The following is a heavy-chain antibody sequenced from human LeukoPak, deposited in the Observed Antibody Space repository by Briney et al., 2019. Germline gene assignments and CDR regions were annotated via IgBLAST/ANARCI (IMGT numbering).Heavy chain of an antibody. D-gene: IGHD6-13*01. CDR3: AKRMGPSIAAVDLDY. CDR1: GFTFSDFG. V-gene: IGHV3-30*18. J-gene: IGHJ4*02. Sequence: GGSLRLSCAASGFTFSDFGMQWVRQAPGKGLEWVAVISYDGSNKYYADSVKGRFTISRDNSKNTLYLQTNSLRAEDTAVYYCAKRMGPSIAAVDLDYWGQGALVTVSS. CDR2: ISYDGSNK.